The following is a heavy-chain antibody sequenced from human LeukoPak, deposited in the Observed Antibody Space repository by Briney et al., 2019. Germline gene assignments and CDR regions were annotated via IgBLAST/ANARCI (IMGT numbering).Heavy chain of an antibody. Sequence: GGSLRFSCAASGFTFSSYAISWVRQAPGKGLEWVSAISGSGGSTYYADSVKGRFTISRDNSKNTLYLQMNSLRAEDTAVYQCAKGRYYHDNSDAFEIWGQGTMVTVSS. CDR3: AKGRYYHDNSDAFEI. V-gene: IGHV3-23*01. J-gene: IGHJ3*02. CDR1: GFTFSSYA. CDR2: ISGSGGST. D-gene: IGHD3-22*01.